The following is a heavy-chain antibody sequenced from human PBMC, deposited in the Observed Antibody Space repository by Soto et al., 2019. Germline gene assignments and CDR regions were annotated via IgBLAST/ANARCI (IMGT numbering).Heavy chain of an antibody. Sequence: GGSVRLSCAASGFTFSSYGMHWVRQAPGKGLEWVAVIWYDGSDKYYADSVKGRFTISRDNSKNTLYLQMNSLRAEDTAVYYCARDRSSTVAGMDVWGQGTTVTVSS. CDR3: ARDRSSTVAGMDV. CDR1: GFTFSSYG. CDR2: IWYDGSDK. D-gene: IGHD6-13*01. V-gene: IGHV3-33*01. J-gene: IGHJ6*02.